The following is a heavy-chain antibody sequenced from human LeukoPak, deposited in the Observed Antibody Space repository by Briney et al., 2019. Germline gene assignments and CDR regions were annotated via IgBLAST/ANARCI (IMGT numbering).Heavy chain of an antibody. CDR1: GFTFSSNY. CDR3: ARTTRSMIVVGDAFDI. Sequence: GGSLRLSCAASGFTFSSNYMSWVRQAPGKGVEWVSVIYSGASTYYADSVKCRFTISTHNSKNTLYLQMNSLRAEDTAVYYCARTTRSMIVVGDAFDIWGQGTMVTVSS. J-gene: IGHJ3*02. CDR2: IYSGAST. V-gene: IGHV3-53*04. D-gene: IGHD3-22*01.